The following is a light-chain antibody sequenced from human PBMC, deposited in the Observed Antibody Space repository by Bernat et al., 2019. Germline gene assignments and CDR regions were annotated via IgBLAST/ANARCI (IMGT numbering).Light chain of an antibody. CDR3: SSYAGSNNYV. V-gene: IGLV2-8*01. CDR1: SSDVGGYNY. CDR2: EVS. J-gene: IGLJ1*01. Sequence: QSALTQPPSASGSPGQSVTISCTGTSSDVGGYNYVSWYQQHPDKAPNLIISEVSKRPSGVPDRFSGSKSGNTASLTVSGLRAEDEADYYCSSYAGSNNYVFGTGTKVTVL.